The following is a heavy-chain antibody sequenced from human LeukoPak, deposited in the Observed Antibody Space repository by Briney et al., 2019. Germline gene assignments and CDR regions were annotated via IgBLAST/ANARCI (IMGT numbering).Heavy chain of an antibody. CDR1: GGTFSSYA. CDR3: ARVTDFWSGYGYYYYYMDV. J-gene: IGHJ6*03. Sequence: SVKVSCKASGGTFSSYAISWVRQAPGQGLEWMGGIIPIFGTANYAQKFQGRVTITTDESTSTAYMELSSLRSEDTAVYYCARVTDFWSGYGYYYYYMDVWGKGTTVTVSS. CDR2: IIPIFGTA. V-gene: IGHV1-69*05. D-gene: IGHD3-3*01.